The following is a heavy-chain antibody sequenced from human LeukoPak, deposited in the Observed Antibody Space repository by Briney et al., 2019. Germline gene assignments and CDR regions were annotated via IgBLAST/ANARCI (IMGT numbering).Heavy chain of an antibody. V-gene: IGHV3-15*01. J-gene: IGHJ4*02. CDR1: GFPFSSSI. CDR3: TTAALYYYYSSGYLQRFDY. CDR2: IKSKSAPTTT. D-gene: IGHD3-22*01. Sequence: GRPRRLSSAAPGFPFSSSIMNWVRQAPGKGLEWVSRIKSKSAPTTTDSAAPVKGRFTISRDDSKNTLYLQMNSLRTEDTAVYYCTTAALYYYYSSGYLQRFDYWGQGTLVTVSS.